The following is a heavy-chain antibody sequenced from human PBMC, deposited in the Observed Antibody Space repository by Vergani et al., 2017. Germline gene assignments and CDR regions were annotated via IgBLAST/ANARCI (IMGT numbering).Heavy chain of an antibody. D-gene: IGHD6-19*01. CDR2: IYDSGST. CDR3: ATLRPVAGTDY. Sequence: QLQLQESGPGLVKPSETLSLTCTVSGGSISSSSYYWGWLRQPPGKGLEWIGSIYDSGSTYYNPSLKSRVTISVDTSKNQFSLKLSSVTAADTAVYYCATLRPVAGTDYWGQGTLVTVSS. V-gene: IGHV4-39*01. J-gene: IGHJ4*02. CDR1: GGSISSSSYY.